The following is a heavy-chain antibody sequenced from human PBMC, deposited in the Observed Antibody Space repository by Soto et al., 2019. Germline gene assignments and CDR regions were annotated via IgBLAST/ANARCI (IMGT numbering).Heavy chain of an antibody. CDR3: ARVWSDYSGADY. Sequence: ESGGGLVQPGGSRRLSCAASGFTFSSYAITWVRQAPGKGLEWISYISANGSPTHYADSVRGRFTVSRDNAKNSLYLQMDSLRAEDTAVYYCARVWSDYSGADYWGQGTLVTVSS. D-gene: IGHD3-3*01. CDR2: ISANGSPT. V-gene: IGHV3-48*03. CDR1: GFTFSSYA. J-gene: IGHJ4*02.